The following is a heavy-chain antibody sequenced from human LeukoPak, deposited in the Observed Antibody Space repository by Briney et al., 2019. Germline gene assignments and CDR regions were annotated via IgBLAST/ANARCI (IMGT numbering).Heavy chain of an antibody. CDR1: GYTFTSYG. CDR3: ARETYYYDSSGPHDAFDI. V-gene: IGHV1-18*01. Sequence: ASVKVSCKASGYTFTSYGISWVRQAPGQGLEWMGWISAYNGNTNYAQKLQGRVTMTTDTSTSTAYMELRSLRSDDTAVYYRARETYYYDSSGPHDAFDIWGQGTMVTVSS. J-gene: IGHJ3*02. CDR2: ISAYNGNT. D-gene: IGHD3-22*01.